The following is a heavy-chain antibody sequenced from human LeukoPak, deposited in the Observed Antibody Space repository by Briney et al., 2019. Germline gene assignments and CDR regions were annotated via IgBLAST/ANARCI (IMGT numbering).Heavy chain of an antibody. CDR2: IYPGDSDT. Sequence: GESLKISCKGSGYSFTSYWIGWVRQMPGKGLEWMGIIYPGDSDTRYSPSFQGQVTISADKSISTAYLQWSSLKASDTAMYYCASLETGTDTLGAFDIWGQGTMVTVSS. CDR1: GYSFTSYW. V-gene: IGHV5-51*01. J-gene: IGHJ3*02. CDR3: ASLETGTDTLGAFDI. D-gene: IGHD1-7*01.